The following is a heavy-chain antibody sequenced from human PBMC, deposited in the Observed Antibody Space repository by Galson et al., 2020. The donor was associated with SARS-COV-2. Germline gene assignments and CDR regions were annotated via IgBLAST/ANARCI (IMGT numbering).Heavy chain of an antibody. CDR3: ATPPGIAAAGTGWFTP. J-gene: IGHJ5*02. CDR1: GYTLTELS. CDR2: FDPEDGET. D-gene: IGHD6-13*01. Sequence: ASVKVSCKVSGYTLTELSMHCVRQAPGKGLEWMGGFDPEDGETLYAQKFQGRVTMTEDTSTDTAYMELSSLRSEDTAVYYCATPPGIAAAGTGWFTPSGPGTLLTFSS. V-gene: IGHV1-24*01.